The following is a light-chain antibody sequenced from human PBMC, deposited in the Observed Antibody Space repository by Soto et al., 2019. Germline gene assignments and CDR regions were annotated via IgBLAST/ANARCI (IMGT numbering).Light chain of an antibody. J-gene: IGKJ4*01. CDR3: QQYGSSPLT. CDR2: GAS. V-gene: IGKV3-20*01. CDR1: QSLRGNT. Sequence: EIVLTQSPDTLSLSPGERATLSCGASQSLRGNTLAWYQQKPGQAPRLLIYGASSRATGIPDRFSGSGSGTDFTLTISRLEPEDFAVYYCQQYGSSPLTFGGGTKVDIK.